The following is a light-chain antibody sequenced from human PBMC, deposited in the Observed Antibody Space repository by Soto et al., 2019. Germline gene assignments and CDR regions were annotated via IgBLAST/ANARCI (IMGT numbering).Light chain of an antibody. CDR1: ELSKQY. CDR2: KDT. J-gene: IGLJ1*01. V-gene: IGLV3-25*02. Sequence: SYELTQPPSVSVSPGQTARITCSGNELSKQYSFWYQQKPGQAPVLVIYKDTERASGIPERFSGPSSGTTVTLTISVVRAEDEATYYCQSSDDTGDYYLFGTGTKVTVL. CDR3: QSSDDTGDYYL.